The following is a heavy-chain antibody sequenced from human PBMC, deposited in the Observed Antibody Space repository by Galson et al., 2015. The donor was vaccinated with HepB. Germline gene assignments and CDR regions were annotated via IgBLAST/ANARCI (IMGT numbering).Heavy chain of an antibody. CDR1: GFTFSSYG. V-gene: IGHV3-23*01. CDR3: ARVSRAGYTYGTTDY. D-gene: IGHD5-18*01. J-gene: IGHJ4*02. Sequence: SLRLSCAASGFTFSSYGMSWVRQAPGKGLEWVSTIRGSGGSTNYADSVKGRVTNSRDYSKNTLFLQMNSLRVEDTAIYYCARVSRAGYTYGTTDYWGQGTLVTVSS. CDR2: IRGSGGST.